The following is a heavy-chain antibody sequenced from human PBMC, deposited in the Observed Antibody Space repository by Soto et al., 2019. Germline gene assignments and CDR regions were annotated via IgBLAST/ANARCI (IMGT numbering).Heavy chain of an antibody. CDR1: GYTFTTYY. D-gene: IGHD3-22*01. Sequence: ASVKVSCKASGYTFTTYYIHWVRQAPGQGLEWMGIIKPNGGRADYAQKFQGRVTMTRDTSTSTVYMEMSTLRSEDTAVYYCASGDSSGQWDCDYWGQGTLVTVSS. V-gene: IGHV1-46*01. CDR3: ASGDSSGQWDCDY. J-gene: IGHJ4*02. CDR2: IKPNGGRA.